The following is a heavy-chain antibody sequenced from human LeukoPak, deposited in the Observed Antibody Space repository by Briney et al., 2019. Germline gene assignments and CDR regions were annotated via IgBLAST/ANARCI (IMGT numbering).Heavy chain of an antibody. CDR2: ISSSGTTI. Sequence: PGGSLRLSCAASGFTFGSYEMNWVRQAPGKGLEWVSYISSSGTTIYYADSVKGRFTISRDNAKNSLYLQMNSLRAEDTAVYYCAKQYTTGWYGWFDPWGQGTLVTVSS. CDR1: GFTFGSYE. D-gene: IGHD6-19*01. CDR3: AKQYTTGWYGWFDP. J-gene: IGHJ5*02. V-gene: IGHV3-48*03.